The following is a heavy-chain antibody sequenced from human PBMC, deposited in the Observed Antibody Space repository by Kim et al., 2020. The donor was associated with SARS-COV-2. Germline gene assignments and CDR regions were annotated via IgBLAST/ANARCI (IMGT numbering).Heavy chain of an antibody. CDR1: GFTFSNHG. Sequence: GGSLRLSCAVSGFTFSNHGMLWVRQRPGKGLEWVAALWSRGENNKYYRYAVKGRFTISRDNSQNTLYLQMDSLRAEDTALYYCARGGAGGRPPGYGLDVWGKGPTVTVAS. V-gene: IGHV3-33*01. CDR2: LWSRGENNK. D-gene: IGHD6-6*01. J-gene: IGHJ6*04. CDR3: ARGGAGGRPPGYGLDV.